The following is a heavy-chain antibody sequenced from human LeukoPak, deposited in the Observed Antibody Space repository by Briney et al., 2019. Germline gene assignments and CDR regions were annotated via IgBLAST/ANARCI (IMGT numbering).Heavy chain of an antibody. Sequence: GASVKVSCKASGYTFTSYGISWVRQAPGQGLEWMGWISAYNGNTNYAQKLQGRVTMTTDTSTSTAYMELRSLRSDDTAVYYCARHHPLAPVTSYYFDYWGQGTLVTVSS. CDR2: ISAYNGNT. D-gene: IGHD1-14*01. CDR1: GYTFTSYG. V-gene: IGHV1-18*01. CDR3: ARHHPLAPVTSYYFDY. J-gene: IGHJ4*02.